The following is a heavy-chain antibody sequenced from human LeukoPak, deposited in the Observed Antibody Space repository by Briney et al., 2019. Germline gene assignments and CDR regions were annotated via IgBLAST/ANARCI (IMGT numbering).Heavy chain of an antibody. CDR3: TAVYYCARDRSGYFDY. J-gene: IGHJ4*02. D-gene: IGHD3-10*01. Sequence: GGSLRLSCAASGFTFSSYAMSWVRQAAGKGLEWVSAISGSGGSTYYADSVKGRFTISRDNSKNTLYLQMNSLRAEDSLRAEDTAVYYCARDRSGYFDYWGQGTLVTVSS. V-gene: IGHV3-23*01. CDR2: ISGSGGST. CDR1: GFTFSSYA.